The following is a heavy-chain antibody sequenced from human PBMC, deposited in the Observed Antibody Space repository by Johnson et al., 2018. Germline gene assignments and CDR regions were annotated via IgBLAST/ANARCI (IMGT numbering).Heavy chain of an antibody. J-gene: IGHJ1*01. CDR1: GFTFSDYV. D-gene: IGHD2/OR15-2a*01. V-gene: IGHV3-49*03. CDR2: IRSEAYGGTT. CDR3: AKDREYDSTTYYSESFQH. Sequence: VQLVESGGGLVQPGRSLRVSCTGSGFTFSDYVMSWFRQAPGKGLEWVGFIRSEAYGGTTEYAAAVKGRFTTSRGDSKRIAYLQMNSLRTEDTAVYYCAKDREYDSTTYYSESFQHWGQGTLVTVSS.